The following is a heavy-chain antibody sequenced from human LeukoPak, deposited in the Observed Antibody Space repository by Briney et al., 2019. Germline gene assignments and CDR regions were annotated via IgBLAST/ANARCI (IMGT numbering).Heavy chain of an antibody. Sequence: SLRLSCAASGFTFSDYYMSWVRQAPGKGLEWVGFIRRKIYGGTTEYAASVKGRCTISRDDSKSIAYLEMNSLKTEDTAVYYCTRDVTTFDYWGQGTLVTVSS. J-gene: IGHJ4*02. CDR1: GFTFSDYY. CDR2: IRRKIYGGTT. CDR3: TRDVTTFDY. V-gene: IGHV3-49*04. D-gene: IGHD4-17*01.